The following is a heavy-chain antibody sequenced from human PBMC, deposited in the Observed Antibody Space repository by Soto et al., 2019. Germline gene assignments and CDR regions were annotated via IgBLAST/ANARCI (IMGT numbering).Heavy chain of an antibody. J-gene: IGHJ6*02. CDR3: AKNGQPPYYYYGMDV. Sequence: ASVKVSCKASGYTFTSYYMHWVRQAPGQGLEWMGIINPSGGSTSYAQKFQGRVFMSKDTSTSTVYMELSSLRSDDTAVYYCAKNGQPPYYYYGMDVWGQGTTVTVSS. CDR2: INPSGGST. V-gene: IGHV1-46*01. D-gene: IGHD2-8*01. CDR1: GYTFTSYY.